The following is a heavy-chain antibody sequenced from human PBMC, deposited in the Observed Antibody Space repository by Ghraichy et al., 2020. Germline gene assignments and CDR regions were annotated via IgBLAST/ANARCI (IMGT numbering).Heavy chain of an antibody. V-gene: IGHV3-33*01. CDR3: ARDLASYDDYLDY. Sequence: GGSLRLSCAASGFTFSSYGMHWVRQAPGKGLEWVAVIWYDGSNKYYADSVKGRFTISRDNSKNTLYLQMNSLRAEDTAVYYCARDLASYDDYLDYWGQGTLVTVSS. CDR1: GFTFSSYG. J-gene: IGHJ4*02. CDR2: IWYDGSNK. D-gene: IGHD3-3*01.